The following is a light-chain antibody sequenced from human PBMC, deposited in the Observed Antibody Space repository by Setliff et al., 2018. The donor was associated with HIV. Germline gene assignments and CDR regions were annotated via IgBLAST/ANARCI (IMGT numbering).Light chain of an antibody. V-gene: IGLV2-14*01. CDR2: EVN. CDR3: NSYTSSSTVV. J-gene: IGLJ2*01. Sequence: SALTQPASVSGSPGQSITISCTGTSSDVGGYDYVSWYVHHPGKAPKLMIYEVNKRPSGVSDRFSGSKSGNTAALTISGLQPEDEADYYCNSYTSSSTVVFGGGTKVTVL. CDR1: SSDVGGYDY.